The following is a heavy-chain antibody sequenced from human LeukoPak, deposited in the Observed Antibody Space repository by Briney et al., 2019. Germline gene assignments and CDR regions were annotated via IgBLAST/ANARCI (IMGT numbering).Heavy chain of an antibody. V-gene: IGHV3-66*01. J-gene: IGHJ5*02. CDR2: IDTGGNT. CDR3: AKTYYYDSSGYYYLGWFDP. CDR1: GFTVSSNY. D-gene: IGHD3-22*01. Sequence: GGSLRLSCAASGFTVSSNYMSWVRQAPGKGLEWVSVIDTGGNTYYADSVKGRFTISRDNSKNTVYLQMNSLRAEGTAVYYCAKTYYYDSSGYYYLGWFDPWGQGTLVTVSS.